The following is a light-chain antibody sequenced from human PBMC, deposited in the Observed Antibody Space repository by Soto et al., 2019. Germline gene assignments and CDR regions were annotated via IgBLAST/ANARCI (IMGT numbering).Light chain of an antibody. CDR2: DAS. Sequence: DIPISQSPSTLSASVGDRVTITCRASQSISSWLAWYQQKPGKAPKLLIYDASSLESGVPSRFSGSGSGTEFTLTISSLQPDDFATYYCQQYNSYLGTFGQGTKVDIK. J-gene: IGKJ1*01. CDR3: QQYNSYLGT. CDR1: QSISSW. V-gene: IGKV1-5*01.